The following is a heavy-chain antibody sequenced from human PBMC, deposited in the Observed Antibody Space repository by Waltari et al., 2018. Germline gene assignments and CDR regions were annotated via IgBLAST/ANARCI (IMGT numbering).Heavy chain of an antibody. J-gene: IGHJ4*02. CDR2: IKPDASDK. Sequence: EVQVVESGGGSVQPGGSLRLSCAASGCTFNSHWMGWVRQAPGKGLEWVANIKPDASDKYYVDSVKGRFTISRDNAKNSLYLQMNSLRAEDTAIYYCARNKLRLDYWGPGTLVTVSS. V-gene: IGHV3-7*01. CDR1: GCTFNSHW. CDR3: ARNKLRLDY. D-gene: IGHD3-10*01.